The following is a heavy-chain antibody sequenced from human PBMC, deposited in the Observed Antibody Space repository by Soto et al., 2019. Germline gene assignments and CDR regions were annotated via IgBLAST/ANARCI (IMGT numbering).Heavy chain of an antibody. V-gene: IGHV4-4*07. D-gene: IGHD6-19*01. J-gene: IGHJ5*02. CDR2: IYTSGST. CDR3: ARDRCDSSGWYCGGASTKYNWFDP. CDR1: GGSISSYY. Sequence: SETLSLTCTVSGGSISSYYWSWIRQPAGKGLEWIGRIYTSGSTNYNPSLKSRVTMSVDTSKNQFSLQLSSVTAADTAVYYCARDRCDSSGWYCGGASTKYNWFDPWGQGTLVTVPQ.